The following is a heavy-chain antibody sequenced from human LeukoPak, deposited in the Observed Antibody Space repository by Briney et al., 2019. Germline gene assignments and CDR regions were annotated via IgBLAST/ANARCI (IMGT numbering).Heavy chain of an antibody. V-gene: IGHV3-23*01. CDR2: ISGNGDYT. J-gene: IGHJ4*02. CDR3: ARKPYFDY. CDR1: GFTFSGYA. Sequence: GGSLRLSCAASGFTFSGYAMSWVRQAPGKGLEWVSTISGNGDYTYYADSVKGRFTISRDNSKNTLYLQMNSLRAEDTAVYYCARKPYFDYWGQGTLVTVSS.